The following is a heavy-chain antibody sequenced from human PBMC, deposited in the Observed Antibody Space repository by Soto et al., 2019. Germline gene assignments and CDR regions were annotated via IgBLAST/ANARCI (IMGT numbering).Heavy chain of an antibody. CDR3: ARDRPASYDYVWGGNYYYGMDV. D-gene: IGHD3-16*01. V-gene: IGHV4-59*01. CDR2: IYYSGCT. J-gene: IGHJ6*02. Sequence: KPSETLSLTCTVSGGSISSYYWSWIRQPPGKGLEWIGYIYYSGCTNYNPSLRSRVTISVDTSKNQFSLKLSSVTAADTAVYYCARDRPASYDYVWGGNYYYGMDVWGQGTTVTVSS. CDR1: GGSISSYY.